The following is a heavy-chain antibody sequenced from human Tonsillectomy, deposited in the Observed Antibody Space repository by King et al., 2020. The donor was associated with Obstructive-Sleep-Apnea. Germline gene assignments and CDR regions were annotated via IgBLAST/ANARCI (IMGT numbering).Heavy chain of an antibody. CDR2: INPNSGGI. J-gene: IGHJ4*02. D-gene: IGHD6-19*01. Sequence: QLVQSGAEVKNPGASVKVSCKASGYTFTGYYMHWVRQAPGQGLEWMGWINPNSGGINYAQKFQGRVTMTWDTSITTAYMELSRLKSDDTAVYYCARENTHTSGWSNGPDGNDYWGQGTLITVSS. CDR3: ARENTHTSGWSNGPDGNDY. V-gene: IGHV1-2*02. CDR1: GYTFTGYY.